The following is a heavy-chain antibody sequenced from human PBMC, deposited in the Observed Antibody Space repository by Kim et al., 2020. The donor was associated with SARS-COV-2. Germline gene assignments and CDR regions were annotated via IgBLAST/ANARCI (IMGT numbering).Heavy chain of an antibody. V-gene: IGHV3-9*01. CDR1: GFTFDDYA. CDR2: ISWNSGSI. CDR3: AKGEMGIAAAEDYVDY. Sequence: GGSLRLSCAASGFTFDDYAMHWVRQAPGKGLEWVSGISWNSGSIGYADSVKGRFTISRDNAKNSLYLQMNRLRAEDTALYYCAKGEMGIAAAEDYVDYWGQGTLVTVSS. J-gene: IGHJ4*02. D-gene: IGHD6-13*01.